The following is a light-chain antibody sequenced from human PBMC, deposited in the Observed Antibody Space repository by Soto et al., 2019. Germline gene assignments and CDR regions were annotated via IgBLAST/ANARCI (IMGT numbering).Light chain of an antibody. CDR3: SSYADSHTFLL. V-gene: IGLV2-23*02. Sequence: QSVLTQPPSVSGSPGQSITISCTGTSSDVGSYNLVSWYQHYPGTAPKLMISEVTKRPSGVSNRFSGSKSGNTASLTISGLQAEDEADYYCSSYADSHTFLLFGGGTKVTVL. J-gene: IGLJ2*01. CDR2: EVT. CDR1: SSDVGSYNL.